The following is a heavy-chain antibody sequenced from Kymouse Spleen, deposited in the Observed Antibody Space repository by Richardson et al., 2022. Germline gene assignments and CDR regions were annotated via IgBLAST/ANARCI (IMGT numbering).Heavy chain of an antibody. Sequence: EVQLVESGGGLVKPGGSLRLSCAASGFTFSNAWMSWVRQAPGKGLEWVGRIKSKTDGGTTDYAAPVKGRFTISRDDSKNTLYLQMNSLKTEDTAVYYCTTGRDISSSWNYWGQGTLVTVSS. D-gene: IGHD6-13*01. V-gene: IGHV3-15*01. J-gene: IGHJ4*02. CDR3: TTGRDISSSWNY. CDR1: GFTFSNAW. CDR2: IKSKTDGGTT.